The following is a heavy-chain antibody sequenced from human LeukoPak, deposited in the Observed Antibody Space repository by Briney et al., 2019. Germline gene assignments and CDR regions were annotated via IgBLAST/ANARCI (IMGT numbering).Heavy chain of an antibody. CDR2: IYYSGST. V-gene: IGHV4-59*01. D-gene: IGHD3-10*01. CDR1: GGSISNYY. J-gene: IGHJ6*04. CDR3: ARGQRGFGVQYGMDV. Sequence: SGTLSLTCIVSGGSISNYYWNWIRQHPGKGLEWIGYIYYSGSTNYSPSLKGRVSISVDTSKNQFSLKLTSVTAADTAVYYCARGQRGFGVQYGMDVWGKGTTVTVSS.